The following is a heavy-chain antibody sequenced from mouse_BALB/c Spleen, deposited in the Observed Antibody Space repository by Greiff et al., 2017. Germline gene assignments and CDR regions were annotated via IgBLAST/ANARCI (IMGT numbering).Heavy chain of an antibody. J-gene: IGHJ4*01. CDR2: ISSGGSYT. CDR3: TRRDYDSSAYAMDY. Sequence: VKLQESGGGLVKPGGSLKLSCAASGFTFSSHTMSWVRQTPEKRLEWVATISSGGSYTYYPDSVKGRFTISRDNAKNTLYLQMSSLKSEDTAMYYCTRRDYDSSAYAMDYWGQGTSVTVSS. CDR1: GFTFSSHT. D-gene: IGHD1-1*01. V-gene: IGHV5-6-4*01.